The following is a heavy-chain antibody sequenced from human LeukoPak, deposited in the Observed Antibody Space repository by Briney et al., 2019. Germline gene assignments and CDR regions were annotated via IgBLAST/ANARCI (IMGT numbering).Heavy chain of an antibody. CDR2: IYHSGST. Sequence: PSETLSLTCAVSGGSISSGGYSWSWIRQPPGKGLEWIGYIYHSGSTYYNPSLKSRVTISVDRSKSQFSLKLSSVTAADTAVYYCARGYCSGGSCYSSYWYFDLWGRGTLVTVSS. J-gene: IGHJ2*01. D-gene: IGHD2-15*01. CDR1: GGSISSGGYS. CDR3: ARGYCSGGSCYSSYWYFDL. V-gene: IGHV4-30-2*01.